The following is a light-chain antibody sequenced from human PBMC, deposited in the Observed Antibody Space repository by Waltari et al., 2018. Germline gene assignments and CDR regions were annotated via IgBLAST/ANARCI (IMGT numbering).Light chain of an antibody. CDR3: NSYAGNSYV. J-gene: IGLJ1*01. CDR1: SSDVGGHNY. V-gene: IGLV2-8*01. CDR2: DLT. Sequence: QSALTQPPAAAGSPGQPVTISRNGTSSDVGGHNYFAWFPQRPAKAPKLMIYDLTKRPSGVPDRFSRSKSGNTASLTVSGLQAEDEADYYCNSYAGNSYVFGTGTKVTVL.